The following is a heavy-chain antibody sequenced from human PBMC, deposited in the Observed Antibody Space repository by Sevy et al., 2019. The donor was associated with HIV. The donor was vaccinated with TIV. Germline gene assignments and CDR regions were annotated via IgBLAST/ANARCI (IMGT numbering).Heavy chain of an antibody. J-gene: IGHJ5*02. V-gene: IGHV4-34*01. CDR1: DGYFSGYY. D-gene: IGHD3-10*01. CDR2: VTHSGTT. CDR3: ARGDFGSGRGSFDP. Sequence: SESLSLTCGVSDGYFSGYYWTWIRQSPGKGLEWIGEVTHSGTTNYNPSLKTRVTISADTSTSQFSLKVSSVTAADTASSYCARGDFGSGRGSFDPWGQGSLVTVSS.